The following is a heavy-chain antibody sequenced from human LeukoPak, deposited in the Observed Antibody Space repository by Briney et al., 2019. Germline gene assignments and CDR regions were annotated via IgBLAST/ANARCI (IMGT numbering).Heavy chain of an antibody. V-gene: IGHV1-2*02. CDR2: INPNSGGT. D-gene: IGHD6-19*01. CDR3: ARGPRPEYSSGWELFDY. Sequence: ASVKVSCKASGYTFTGYYMHWVRQAPGQGLEWMGWINPNSGGTNYAQKFQGRVTMTRDTSISTAYMGLSRLRSDDTAVYYCARGPRPEYSSGWELFDYWGQGTLVTVSS. CDR1: GYTFTGYY. J-gene: IGHJ4*02.